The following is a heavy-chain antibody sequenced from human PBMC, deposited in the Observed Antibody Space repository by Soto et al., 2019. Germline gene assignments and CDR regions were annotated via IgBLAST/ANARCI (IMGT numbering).Heavy chain of an antibody. CDR2: IIPIFGTA. Sequence: SVKVSCKASGVTFSSYAITWVRQAPGQGLEWMGGIIPIFGTANYAQKFQGRVTITADESTSTAYMELSSLRSEDTAVYYCARGLYSGSYSAYYYYGLDGWGQGTTVTVSS. J-gene: IGHJ6*02. V-gene: IGHV1-69*13. CDR1: GVTFSSYA. CDR3: ARGLYSGSYSAYYYYGLDG. D-gene: IGHD1-26*01.